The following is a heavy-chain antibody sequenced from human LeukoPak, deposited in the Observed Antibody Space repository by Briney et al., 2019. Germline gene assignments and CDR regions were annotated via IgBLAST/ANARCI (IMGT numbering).Heavy chain of an antibody. Sequence: SETLSLTCTVFGASISSYYWSWVRQPPGKGLEWIGYVYYSGSTTYNPSLKSRVTISVDTSKNQFFLRLNSVTAADTAVYYCARVGIAVAGTIGRDYYYYGMDVWGQGTTVTVSS. V-gene: IGHV4-59*12. J-gene: IGHJ6*02. CDR1: GASISSYY. CDR2: VYYSGST. D-gene: IGHD6-19*01. CDR3: ARVGIAVAGTIGRDYYYYGMDV.